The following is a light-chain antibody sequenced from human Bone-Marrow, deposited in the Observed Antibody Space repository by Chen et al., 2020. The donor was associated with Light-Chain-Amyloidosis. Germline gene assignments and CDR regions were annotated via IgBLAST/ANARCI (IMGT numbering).Light chain of an antibody. CDR2: GSS. J-gene: IGKJ4*01. V-gene: IGKV3-20*01. CDR3: QQYGTSPLT. CDR1: QTISSNY. Sequence: IVLTPYPGTLFLSPGEGANLSSSASQTISSNYLTWYQQTFGQAPRLLINGSSSRATGIPDRFTGSGSGTDFTLTINRLEPEDFAMYYCQQYGTSPLTFGGGTKVEIK.